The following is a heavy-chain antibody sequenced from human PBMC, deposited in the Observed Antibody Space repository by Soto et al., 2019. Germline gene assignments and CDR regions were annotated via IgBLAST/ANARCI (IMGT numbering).Heavy chain of an antibody. Sequence: SVKVSCKASGFTFTSSAVQWVRQARGQRLEWIGWIDVGSGNTNYAQKFQERVTITRDMSISTAYMELSSLRSEDTAVYYCAAAPLDFWSGYLRFDYWGQGTLATVSS. V-gene: IGHV1-58*01. CDR3: AAAPLDFWSGYLRFDY. D-gene: IGHD3-3*01. J-gene: IGHJ4*02. CDR1: GFTFTSSA. CDR2: IDVGSGNT.